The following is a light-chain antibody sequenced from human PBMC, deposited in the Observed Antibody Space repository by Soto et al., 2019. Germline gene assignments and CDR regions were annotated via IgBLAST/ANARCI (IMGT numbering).Light chain of an antibody. V-gene: IGLV2-14*01. CDR2: EVT. Sequence: QSVLTQLASVSGSPGQSITISCTGTSSDVGAYNFVSWYLHHPGRAPKVIIYEVTIRPSGVSNHFSGSKSGNTASLTISGLQAEDEADYYCSSYTTSAPYVFGSGTKV. J-gene: IGLJ1*01. CDR1: SSDVGAYNF. CDR3: SSYTTSAPYV.